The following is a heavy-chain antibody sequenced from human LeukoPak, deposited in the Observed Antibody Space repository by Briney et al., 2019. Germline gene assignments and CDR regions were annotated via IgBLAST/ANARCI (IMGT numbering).Heavy chain of an antibody. J-gene: IGHJ4*02. V-gene: IGHV3-23*01. D-gene: IGHD1-26*01. CDR1: GIYD. CDR2: ISDFDENT. Sequence: GGSLRLSCAASGIYDMSWVRQAPGKGLEWVSSISDFDENTYYADSVKGRFTISRDNSKNTLYLQMNSLRAEDTAVYYCANHPQWELDYFDYRGQGTLVTVSS. CDR3: ANHPQWELDYFDY.